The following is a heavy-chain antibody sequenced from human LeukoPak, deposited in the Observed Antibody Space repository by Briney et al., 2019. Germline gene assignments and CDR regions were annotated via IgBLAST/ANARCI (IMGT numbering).Heavy chain of an antibody. D-gene: IGHD3-10*01. CDR1: GFTFSNYS. J-gene: IGHJ4*02. Sequence: GGSLRLSCAASGFTFSNYSMNWVRQAPGKGLEWVSYISSSSSSIYYADSVKGRFTISRDNAKNSLYLQMNSLRAEDTAMYYCARESWDYGSGSLVVASYYFDYWGQGTLVTVSS. CDR3: ARESWDYGSGSLVVASYYFDY. V-gene: IGHV3-48*04. CDR2: ISSSSSSI.